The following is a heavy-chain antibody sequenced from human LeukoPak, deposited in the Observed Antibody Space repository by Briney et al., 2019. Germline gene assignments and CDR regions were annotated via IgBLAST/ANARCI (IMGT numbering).Heavy chain of an antibody. D-gene: IGHD3-16*02. J-gene: IGHJ5*02. CDR1: GYTFTSYD. CDR3: ARGPLVRLPSSFNP. Sequence: ASVKVSCRASGYTFTSYDINWVRQATGQGLEWMGWMNPNSGNTGSAQRFQGRITMTRDTSISTAYMELSSLRSEDAAVYYCARGPLVRLPSSFNPWGQGTLVTVSS. CDR2: MNPNSGNT. V-gene: IGHV1-8*01.